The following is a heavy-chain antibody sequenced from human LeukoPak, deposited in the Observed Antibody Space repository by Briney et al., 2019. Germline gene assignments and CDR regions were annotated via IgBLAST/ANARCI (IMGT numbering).Heavy chain of an antibody. CDR2: ISWNSDNV. CDR1: GFTFDDYA. D-gene: IGHD6-13*01. Sequence: GRSLRLSCAASGFTFDDYAMHWVRQAPGKGLEWVSGISWNSDNVDYADSVKGRFTISRDNAKNSLHLQMNSLRTEDMALYYCAKGGQQLLNDWFDPWGQGTLVTVSS. CDR3: AKGGQQLLNDWFDP. J-gene: IGHJ5*02. V-gene: IGHV3-9*03.